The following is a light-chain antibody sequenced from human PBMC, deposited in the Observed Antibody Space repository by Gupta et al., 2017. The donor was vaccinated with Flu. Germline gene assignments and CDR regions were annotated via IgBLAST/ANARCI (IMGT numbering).Light chain of an antibody. Sequence: ENEMTETTLSLSVTSGEPASISCKSSQSLLHSDGKTYLYWYLQKPGQPPQLLIYEVSNRCSGVPYRFSGSGSGTDFTLKISRVQAEDVGVYYCNQRLQLPWTFGRGTKVEIK. CDR2: EVS. V-gene: IGKV2D-29*01. CDR1: QSLLHSDGKTY. CDR3: NQRLQLPWT. J-gene: IGKJ1*01.